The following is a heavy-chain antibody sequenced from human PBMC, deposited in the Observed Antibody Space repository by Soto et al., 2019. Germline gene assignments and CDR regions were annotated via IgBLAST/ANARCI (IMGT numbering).Heavy chain of an antibody. CDR2: INSGNVNT. J-gene: IGHJ4*02. D-gene: IGHD5-18*01. CDR3: ARDPGYSYADY. V-gene: IGHV1-3*01. Sequence: ASVKVSCKASGYTFTSYGISWVRQAPGQRLEWMCLINSGNVNTKYSQKFQGRVTITRDTSASTAYMELSSLRFEDTAVYYCARDPGYSYADYWGQGTPVTVSS. CDR1: GYTFTSYG.